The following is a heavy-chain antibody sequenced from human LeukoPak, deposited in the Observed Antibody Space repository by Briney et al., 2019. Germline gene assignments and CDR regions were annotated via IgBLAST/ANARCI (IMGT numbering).Heavy chain of an antibody. Sequence: GGSLRLSCAASGFTFSTYTMIWVRQAPGKGLEWVSVIGGSGSYTYYADSVKGRCTISRDNSKDTLYLQMNSLRAEDTAVYYCARDWYDYWGQGTLVTVSS. CDR3: ARDWYDY. D-gene: IGHD6-13*01. V-gene: IGHV3-23*01. CDR2: IGGSGSYT. CDR1: GFTFSTYT. J-gene: IGHJ4*02.